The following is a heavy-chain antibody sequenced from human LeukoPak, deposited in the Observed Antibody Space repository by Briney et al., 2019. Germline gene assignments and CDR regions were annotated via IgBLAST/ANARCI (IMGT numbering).Heavy chain of an antibody. CDR3: AAPRGYSSGWYSPLNWFDP. CDR1: GGSISSSSYY. Sequence: SETLSLTCTVSGGSISSSSYYWGWIRQPPGKGLEWIGSIYYSGSTYYNPSLKSRVTISVDTSKNQFSLKLSSVAAADTAVYYCAAPRGYSSGWYSPLNWFDPWGQGTLVTVSS. V-gene: IGHV4-39*01. J-gene: IGHJ5*02. CDR2: IYYSGST. D-gene: IGHD6-19*01.